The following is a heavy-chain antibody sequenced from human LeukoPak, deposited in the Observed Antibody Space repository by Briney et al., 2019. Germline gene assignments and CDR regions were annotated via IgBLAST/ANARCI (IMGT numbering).Heavy chain of an antibody. Sequence: GGSLRLSCAASGFTFSSYSINWVRQAPGKGLECVSSISSSSTYIYYADSVQGRFTISRDNAKNSLYLQMNSLRAEDTAVYYCASSRWLPTWGQGTLVTVSS. CDR3: ASSRWLPT. CDR1: GFTFSSYS. V-gene: IGHV3-21*01. D-gene: IGHD3-9*01. J-gene: IGHJ4*02. CDR2: ISSSSTYI.